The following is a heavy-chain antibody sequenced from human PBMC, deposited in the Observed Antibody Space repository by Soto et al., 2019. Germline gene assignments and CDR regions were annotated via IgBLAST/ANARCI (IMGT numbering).Heavy chain of an antibody. D-gene: IGHD3-3*01. Sequence: GGSLRLSCAASGFTFSSYAMSWVRQAPGKGLEWVSAISGSGGSTYYADSVKGRFTISRDSSKNTLYLQMNSLRAEDTAVYYCAKGAAYYDFWSGYFFDYWGQGTLVTVSS. V-gene: IGHV3-23*01. CDR3: AKGAAYYDFWSGYFFDY. CDR1: GFTFSSYA. J-gene: IGHJ4*02. CDR2: ISGSGGST.